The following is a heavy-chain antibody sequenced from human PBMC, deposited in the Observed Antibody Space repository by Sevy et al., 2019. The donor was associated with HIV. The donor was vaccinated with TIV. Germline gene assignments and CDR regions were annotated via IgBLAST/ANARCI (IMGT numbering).Heavy chain of an antibody. CDR3: ALTGGLDL. CDR1: GYTFVEYY. Sequence: ASVKVSCKASGYTFVEYYITWVRQAPGQGLEWMGRIDPNGGVTTYAETFQGRVTMTRDTSIATGYIELSSLRSDDTALYYCALTGGLDLWGQGTLVTVSS. J-gene: IGHJ4*02. V-gene: IGHV1-2*02. D-gene: IGHD3-9*01. CDR2: IDPNGGVT.